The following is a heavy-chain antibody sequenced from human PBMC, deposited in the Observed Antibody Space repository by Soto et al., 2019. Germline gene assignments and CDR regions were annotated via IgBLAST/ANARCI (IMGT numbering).Heavy chain of an antibody. D-gene: IGHD2-2*03. Sequence: QVQLVESGGGVVQPGRSLRLSCAASGFTFSSYGMHWVRQAPGKGLEWVAVIWYDGSNKYYADSVKGRFTISRDNSKNTLYLQMNSLRAEDTAVYYCARERVGIVLVPAAIVGAFDIWGQGTMVTVSS. J-gene: IGHJ3*02. CDR3: ARERVGIVLVPAAIVGAFDI. V-gene: IGHV3-33*01. CDR1: GFTFSSYG. CDR2: IWYDGSNK.